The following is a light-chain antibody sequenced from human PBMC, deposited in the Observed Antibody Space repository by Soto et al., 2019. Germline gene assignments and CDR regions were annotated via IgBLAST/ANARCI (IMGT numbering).Light chain of an antibody. CDR3: QHFGSSPPVI. J-gene: IGKJ5*01. Sequence: IMMTQSPVTLSVSPGERATLSCRASQSVNSNFAWYQQKPGQAPRLLIYGASTRAAGIPTRFRGSGSGTEFTLTISSLQSEDFAVYFCQHFGSSPPVIFGQGTRLDVK. CDR2: GAS. V-gene: IGKV3-15*01. CDR1: QSVNSN.